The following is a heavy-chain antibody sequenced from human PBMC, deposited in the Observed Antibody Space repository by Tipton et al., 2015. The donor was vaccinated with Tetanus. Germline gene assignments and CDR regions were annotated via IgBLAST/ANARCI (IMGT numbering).Heavy chain of an antibody. Sequence: SLRLSCVVSGFEFRNFAMNWVRQAPGKGLEWLSSLSENGANTFYADSVKARFTISRDNSKNTLFLQMSSLGADDTAVYYCAKRDNNDYYTGRDVFDVWGQGTMVTVSS. CDR1: GFEFRNFA. CDR3: AKRDNNDYYTGRDVFDV. CDR2: LSENGANT. D-gene: IGHD3-3*01. J-gene: IGHJ3*01. V-gene: IGHV3-23*01.